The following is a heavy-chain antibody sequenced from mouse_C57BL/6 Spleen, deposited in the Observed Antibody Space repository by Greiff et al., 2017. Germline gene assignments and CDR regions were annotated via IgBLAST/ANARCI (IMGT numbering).Heavy chain of an antibody. Sequence: QVQLQQSGAELVRPGTSVKMSCKASGYTFTNYWIGWAKQRPGHGLEWIGDIYPGGGYTNYNEKFKGKATLTADKSSSTAYMQLSSLTSEDSAIYYCAKEGGVPYYFDYWGQGTTLTVSS. V-gene: IGHV1-63*01. CDR3: AKEGGVPYYFDY. CDR2: IYPGGGYT. D-gene: IGHD5-1*01. CDR1: GYTFTNYW. J-gene: IGHJ2*01.